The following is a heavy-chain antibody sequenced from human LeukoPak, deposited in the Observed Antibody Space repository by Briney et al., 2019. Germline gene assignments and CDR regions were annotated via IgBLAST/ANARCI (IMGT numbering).Heavy chain of an antibody. CDR2: ISAYNGNT. D-gene: IGHD3-16*02. J-gene: IGHJ4*02. CDR3: ARDQRDYVWGSYRSLDY. V-gene: IGHV1-18*01. Sequence: GASVKVSCKASGYTFTSYGISWVRQAPGQGLEWMGWISAYNGNTNYAQKLQGRVTMTTDTSTSTAYMELRSLRSDDTAVYYCARDQRDYVWGSYRSLDYWGQGTLVTVSS. CDR1: GYTFTSYG.